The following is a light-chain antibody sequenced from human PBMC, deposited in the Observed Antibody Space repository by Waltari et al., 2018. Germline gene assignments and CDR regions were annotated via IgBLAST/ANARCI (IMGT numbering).Light chain of an antibody. V-gene: IGLV2-23*02. CDR1: SSDVGNYNL. Sequence: QSALTQPAPVSGSPGQSITISCTGTSSDVGNYNLVSWYQQHPGKAPKLMIYEVSQRPSGVSNRFSGSKSGNTASLTISGLQPEDETDYYCCSYAGHSTYVFGTGTKVTVL. J-gene: IGLJ1*01. CDR2: EVS. CDR3: CSYAGHSTYV.